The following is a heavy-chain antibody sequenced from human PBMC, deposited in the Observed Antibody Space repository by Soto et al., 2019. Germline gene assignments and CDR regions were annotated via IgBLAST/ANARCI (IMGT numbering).Heavy chain of an antibody. CDR3: ASSHYCSSTSCYGRYAFDI. D-gene: IGHD2-2*01. J-gene: IGHJ3*02. V-gene: IGHV1-45*03. CDR2: ITPFNGNT. CDR1: GYTFTYRY. Sequence: SLVKVSCKASGYTFTYRYLHCLIQDTRKALEWMRWITPFNGNTHYAQKFQERVTITRDRSMSTAYMELSSLRSEDTAMYYCASSHYCSSTSCYGRYAFDIWGQGTMVTVSS.